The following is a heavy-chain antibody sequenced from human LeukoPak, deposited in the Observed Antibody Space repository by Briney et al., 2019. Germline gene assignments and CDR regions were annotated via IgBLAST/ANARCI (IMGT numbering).Heavy chain of an antibody. V-gene: IGHV1-69*04. D-gene: IGHD6-13*01. J-gene: IGHJ4*02. CDR1: GGTFSSYA. CDR2: IIPILGIA. Sequence: GASVKVSCKASGGTFSSYAISWVRQAPGQGLEWMGRIIPILGIANYAQKFQGRVTITADKSTSTAYMELSSLRSEDTAVYYCARDGGRGAAAGNLLYWGQGTLVNVSS. CDR3: ARDGGRGAAAGNLLY.